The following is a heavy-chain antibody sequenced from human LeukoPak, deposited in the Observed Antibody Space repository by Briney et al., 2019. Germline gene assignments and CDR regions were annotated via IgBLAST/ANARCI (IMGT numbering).Heavy chain of an antibody. CDR3: ARKAAAGIQLWFDP. V-gene: IGHV4-34*01. J-gene: IGHJ5*02. Sequence: SEILSLTCAVYGGSFSGYYWSWIRQPPGKGLEWIGEINHSGSTNYNPSLKSRVTISVDTSKNQFSLKLSSVTAADTAVYYCARKAAAGIQLWFDPWGQGTLVTVSS. CDR1: GGSFSGYY. CDR2: INHSGST. D-gene: IGHD6-13*01.